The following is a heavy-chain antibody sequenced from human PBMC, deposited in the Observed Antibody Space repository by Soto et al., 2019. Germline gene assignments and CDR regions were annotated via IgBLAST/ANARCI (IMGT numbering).Heavy chain of an antibody. CDR3: AREGQAPYYYYGMDV. J-gene: IGHJ6*02. Sequence: QVQVVQSGDEVKKPGASVKVSCKASGYTFTNYGFSWVRQAPGQGLEWMGWISGYNGNTKYAEKFQGRVTMTTDTSTSTAHMELRSLRSDDTAVYYCAREGQAPYYYYGMDVWGQGTGVTVSS. V-gene: IGHV1-18*01. CDR1: GYTFTNYG. CDR2: ISGYNGNT.